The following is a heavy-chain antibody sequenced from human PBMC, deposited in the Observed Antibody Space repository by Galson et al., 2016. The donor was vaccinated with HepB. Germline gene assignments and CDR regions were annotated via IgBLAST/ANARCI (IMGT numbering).Heavy chain of an antibody. CDR3: ARHCTTQKDIKWGRRTYYHYGLDV. D-gene: IGHD3-16*01. V-gene: IGHV1-18*01. J-gene: IGHJ6*02. CDR2: INGDNGHT. CDR1: GYTFSIFG. Sequence: SVKVSCKASGYTFSIFGISWVRQAPGQGLEWMGWINGDNGHTNYAQKVQGRVTMTTDTTTNTVYMELRSLRSDYTADYYCARHCTTQKDIKWGRRTYYHYGLDVWGQGTTVTVSS.